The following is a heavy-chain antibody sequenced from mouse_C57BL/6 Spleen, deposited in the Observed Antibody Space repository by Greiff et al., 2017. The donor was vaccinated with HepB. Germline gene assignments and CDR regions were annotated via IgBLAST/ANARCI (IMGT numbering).Heavy chain of an antibody. Sequence: EVKLVESGGGLVKPGGSLKLSCAASGFTFSDYGMHWVRQAPEKGLEWVAYISSGSSTIYYADTVKGRFTISRDNAKNTLFLQMTSLRSEDTAMYYCAREDYYGSSYRDYYFDYWGQGTTLTVSS. CDR2: ISSGSSTI. J-gene: IGHJ2*01. D-gene: IGHD1-1*01. CDR3: AREDYYGSSYRDYYFDY. V-gene: IGHV5-17*01. CDR1: GFTFSDYG.